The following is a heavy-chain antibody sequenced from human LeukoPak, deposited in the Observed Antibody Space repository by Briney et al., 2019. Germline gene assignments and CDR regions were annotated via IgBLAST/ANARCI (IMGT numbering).Heavy chain of an antibody. CDR3: ARHKPGVHALDY. J-gene: IGHJ4*02. Sequence: QTGGSLRLSCAASGFTFSSYAMSWVRQAPGRGLEWVASTNEDGTQKYYVDSVKGRFTISRDNARNSLFLQMNDLRTEDTAVYACARHKPGVHALDYWGQGVLVTVSS. V-gene: IGHV3-7*01. CDR1: GFTFSSYA. CDR2: TNEDGTQK.